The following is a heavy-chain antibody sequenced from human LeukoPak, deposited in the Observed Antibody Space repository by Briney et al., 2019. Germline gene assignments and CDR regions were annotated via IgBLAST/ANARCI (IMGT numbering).Heavy chain of an antibody. V-gene: IGHV3-30*02. CDR1: GFTFSSCD. D-gene: IGHD3-10*01. Sequence: LPGGSLRLSCAASGFTFSSCDMHWVRLAPRKGLERVAFIRYDESNKYYADSVKGRFTISRDNSKNTLYLQMNSLRAEDTAVYYCAKDRMGFGELPYYFDYWGQGTLVTVSS. CDR3: AKDRMGFGELPYYFDY. CDR2: IRYDESNK. J-gene: IGHJ4*02.